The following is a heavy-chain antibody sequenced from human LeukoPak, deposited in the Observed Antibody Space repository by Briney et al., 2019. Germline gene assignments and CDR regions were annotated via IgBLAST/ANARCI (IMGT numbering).Heavy chain of an antibody. CDR1: GFAFSSYW. V-gene: IGHV3-74*01. CDR2: INSDGSST. CDR3: ARDDSSLLWFGELLSHYYFDC. J-gene: IGHJ4*02. D-gene: IGHD3-10*01. Sequence: GGSLRLSCAASGFAFSSYWMHWVRQAPGKGLVWVSRINSDGSSTSYADSVKGRFTISRDNAKNTLYLQMNSLRAEDTAVYYCARDDSSLLWFGELLSHYYFDCWGQGTLVTVSS.